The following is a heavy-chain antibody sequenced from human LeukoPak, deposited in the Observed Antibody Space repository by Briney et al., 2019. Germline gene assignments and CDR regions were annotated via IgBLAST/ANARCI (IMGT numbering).Heavy chain of an antibody. Sequence: GGSLRLSCAASGFIFSSFAMSWVRQAPGKGLEWVSVISNDGGRTYYADSVKGRFTISRDNSKNTLYLQMNSLRAEDTAVYYCARVSCSSDNCRLEHFDLWGRGTLVTVSS. D-gene: IGHD2-2*01. CDR1: GFIFSSFA. J-gene: IGHJ2*01. CDR3: ARVSCSSDNCRLEHFDL. V-gene: IGHV3-23*01. CDR2: ISNDGGRT.